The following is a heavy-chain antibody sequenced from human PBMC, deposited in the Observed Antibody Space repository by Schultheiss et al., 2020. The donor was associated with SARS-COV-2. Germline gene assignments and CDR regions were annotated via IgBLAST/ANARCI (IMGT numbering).Heavy chain of an antibody. CDR3: AREGVVVAANVDY. J-gene: IGHJ4*02. D-gene: IGHD2-15*01. V-gene: IGHV3-21*01. Sequence: GGSLRLSCAASGFTFSSYSMNWVRQAPGKGLEWVSSISSSSSYIYYADSVKGRFTISRDNSKNTLYLQMNSLRAEDTAVYYCAREGVVVAANVDYWGQGTLVTVSS. CDR1: GFTFSSYS. CDR2: ISSSSSYI.